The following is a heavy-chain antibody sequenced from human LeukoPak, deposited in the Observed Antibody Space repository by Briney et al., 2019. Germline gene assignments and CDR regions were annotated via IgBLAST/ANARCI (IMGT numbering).Heavy chain of an antibody. D-gene: IGHD6-19*01. Sequence: QPGGSLRLSCVASGFTFSSYEMNWVRQAPGKGLEWVTYISRSGSNTDYGDSVKGRFTLSRDNAMNSLYLQMDSLRAEDTAIYYCARELEGSGFDLWGQGTLVTVSS. CDR2: ISRSGSNT. CDR3: ARELEGSGFDL. V-gene: IGHV3-48*03. J-gene: IGHJ5*02. CDR1: GFTFSSYE.